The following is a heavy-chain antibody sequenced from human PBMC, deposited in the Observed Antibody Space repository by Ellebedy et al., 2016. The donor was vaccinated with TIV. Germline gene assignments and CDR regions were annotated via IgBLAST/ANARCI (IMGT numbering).Heavy chain of an antibody. V-gene: IGHV4-34*01. CDR1: GGSFSGYY. D-gene: IGHD1-26*01. CDR3: ARHVGGESYPDAFDI. Sequence: SETLSLTCAVYGGSFSGYYWSWIRQPPGKGLEWIGETNHSGSTNYNPSLKSRVTISVDTSKNQFSLKLSSVTAADTAVYYCARHVGGESYPDAFDIWGQGTMVTVSS. J-gene: IGHJ3*02. CDR2: TNHSGST.